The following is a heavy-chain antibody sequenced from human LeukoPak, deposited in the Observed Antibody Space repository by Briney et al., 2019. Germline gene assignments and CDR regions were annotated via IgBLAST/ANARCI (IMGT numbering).Heavy chain of an antibody. CDR1: GFTFSSYA. V-gene: IGHV3-23*01. CDR2: ISGSGGST. Sequence: GGSLRLSCAASGFTFSSYAMSWVRQAPGKGLEWVSAISGSGGSTYYADSVKGRFTISRDNSKNTLYLQMNSLRAEDTAVYYCAKTPRTVYSYGHTFDYWGQGTLVTVSS. J-gene: IGHJ4*02. CDR3: AKTPRTVYSYGHTFDY. D-gene: IGHD5-18*01.